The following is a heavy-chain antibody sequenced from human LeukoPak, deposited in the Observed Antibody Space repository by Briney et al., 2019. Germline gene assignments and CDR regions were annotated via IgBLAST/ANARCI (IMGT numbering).Heavy chain of an antibody. J-gene: IGHJ4*02. CDR3: ARDSGSYLDY. D-gene: IGHD1-26*01. Sequence: GGSLRLSCAASGFTFRSYDMHWVRQAPGKGLEWVAVIWYDGSNKYYADSVKGRFTISRDNSKNTLYLQMNSLRAEDTAVYYCARDSGSYLDYWGQGTLVTVSS. V-gene: IGHV3-33*01. CDR1: GFTFRSYD. CDR2: IWYDGSNK.